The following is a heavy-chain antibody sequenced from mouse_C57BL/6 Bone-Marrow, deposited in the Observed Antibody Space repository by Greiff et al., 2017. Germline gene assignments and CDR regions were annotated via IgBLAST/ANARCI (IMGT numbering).Heavy chain of an antibody. J-gene: IGHJ1*03. CDR1: GYTFTSYW. Sequence: QVQLQQPGAELVMPGASVKLSCKASGYTFTSYWMHWVKQRPGQGLEWIGEIDPSDSYTNYNQKFKGKSTLTVDKSSSTAYMQLSSLTSEDSAVYYCERHPRWYDVWGTGTTVTVSA. D-gene: IGHD2-1*01. CDR3: ERHPRWYDV. V-gene: IGHV1-69*01. CDR2: IDPSDSYT.